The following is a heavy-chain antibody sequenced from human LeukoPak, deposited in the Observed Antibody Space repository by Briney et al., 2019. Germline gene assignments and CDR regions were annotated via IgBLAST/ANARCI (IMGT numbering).Heavy chain of an antibody. V-gene: IGHV3-30*02. Sequence: PGGSLRLSCAASGFTFSSYGMHWVRQAPGKGLEWVACIRYDGNDKYYADSVKGRFTISRDNSKNTLYLQMDSLRAEDTSVFYRAKDRTELMLYANDVVDFWGQGTMVTVSS. D-gene: IGHD2-8*01. CDR1: GFTFSSYG. J-gene: IGHJ3*01. CDR2: IRYDGNDK. CDR3: AKDRTELMLYANDVVDF.